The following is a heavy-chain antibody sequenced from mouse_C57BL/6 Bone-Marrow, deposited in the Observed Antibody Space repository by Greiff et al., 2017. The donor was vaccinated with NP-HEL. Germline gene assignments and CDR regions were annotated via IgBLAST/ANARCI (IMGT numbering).Heavy chain of an antibody. J-gene: IGHJ4*01. V-gene: IGHV1-63*01. CDR2: IYPGGGYT. D-gene: IGHD4-1*02. CDR3: ASSNWGLYAMDY. CDR1: GYTFTNYW. Sequence: QVQLQQSGAELVRPGTSVKMSCKASGYTFTNYWIGWAKQRPGHGLEWIGDIYPGGGYTNYNEKFKGKATLTVDKSSSTAYMQLSSLTSEDSAIYYCASSNWGLYAMDYGGQGTSVTVSS.